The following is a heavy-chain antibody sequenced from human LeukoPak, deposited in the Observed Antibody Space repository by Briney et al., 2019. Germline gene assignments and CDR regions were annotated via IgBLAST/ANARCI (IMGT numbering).Heavy chain of an antibody. J-gene: IGHJ3*02. CDR3: ASSSSWYDFSAI. CDR1: GGSISSYS. CDR2: ISYTGST. V-gene: IGHV4-59*01. D-gene: IGHD6-13*01. Sequence: SETLSLTCTVSGGSISSYSWNWIRQPPGKGLEWIGYISYTGSTNYNPSLKSRVTISVDTSKNQISLKLSSVTAADTAVYYCASSSSWYDFSAIWGQGTVVIVSS.